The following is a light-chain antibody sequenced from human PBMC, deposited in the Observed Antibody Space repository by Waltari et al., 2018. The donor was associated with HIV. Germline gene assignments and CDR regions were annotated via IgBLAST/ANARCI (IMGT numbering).Light chain of an antibody. CDR3: QQSDSIPYT. CDR2: SAS. Sequence: DIQMTQSPSPLSASVGDRVTITCRASQSISDFLNWYQQKPGKAPQLLISSASTLQSGVPSRFSGSGSGTDFNLTINSLQPEDFATYYCQQSDSIPYTFGQGTKLDIK. J-gene: IGKJ2*01. V-gene: IGKV1-39*01. CDR1: QSISDF.